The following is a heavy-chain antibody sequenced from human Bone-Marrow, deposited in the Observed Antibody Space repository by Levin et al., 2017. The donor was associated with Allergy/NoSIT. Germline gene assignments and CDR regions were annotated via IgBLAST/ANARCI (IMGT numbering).Heavy chain of an antibody. CDR1: GFTFGDYA. CDR2: IRSKAYGGTT. D-gene: IGHD3-3*01. Sequence: PGGSLRLSCTASGFTFGDYAMSWFRQAPGKGLEWVGFIRSKAYGGTTEYAASVKGRFTISRDDSKSIAYLQMNSLKTEDTAVYYCARFWSGYYRRYYYGRDVWGQGTTVTVSS. V-gene: IGHV3-49*03. J-gene: IGHJ6*02. CDR3: ARFWSGYYRRYYYGRDV.